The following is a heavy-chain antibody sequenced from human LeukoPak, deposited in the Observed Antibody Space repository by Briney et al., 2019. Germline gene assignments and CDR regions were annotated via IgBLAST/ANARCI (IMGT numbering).Heavy chain of an antibody. J-gene: IGHJ6*03. CDR1: GFTFSSYA. CDR2: IRYDGSNK. D-gene: IGHD5-12*01. Sequence: SGGSLRLSCAASGFTFSSYAMHWVRQAPGKGLEWVAFIRYDGSNKYYADSVKGRFTISRDNSKNTLYLQMNSLRAEDTAVYYCAKDSGGYGQTPDYYYYMDVWGKGTTVTISS. CDR3: AKDSGGYGQTPDYYYYMDV. V-gene: IGHV3-30*02.